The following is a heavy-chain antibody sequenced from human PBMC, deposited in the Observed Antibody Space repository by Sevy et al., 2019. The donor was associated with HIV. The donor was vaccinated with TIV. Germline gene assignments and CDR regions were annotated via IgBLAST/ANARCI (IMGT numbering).Heavy chain of an antibody. Sequence: SETLSLTCSVSGGFISSYYWNWIRQPPGKGLERIGYIYSSGSTNYNPTLKSRVTISVDMSKNQFSLKLSSVTAADTAAYYCARSHLAFCGGDCFSPYYFDSWGQGTLVTVS. V-gene: IGHV4-59*01. CDR3: ARSHLAFCGGDCFSPYYFDS. D-gene: IGHD2-21*01. CDR2: IYSSGST. CDR1: GGFISSYY. J-gene: IGHJ4*02.